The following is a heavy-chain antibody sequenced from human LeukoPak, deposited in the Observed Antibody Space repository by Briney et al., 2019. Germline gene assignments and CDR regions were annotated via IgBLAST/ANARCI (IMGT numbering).Heavy chain of an antibody. CDR2: ISSSGSTI. CDR1: GFTFSSYA. D-gene: IGHD4-17*01. Sequence: GGSLRLSCAASGFTFSSYAMSWVRQAPGKGLEWVSYISSSGSTIYYADSVKGRFTISRDNAKNSLYLQMNSLRAEDTAVYYCARDTDYGAEPLDYWGQGTLVTVSS. V-gene: IGHV3-48*03. CDR3: ARDTDYGAEPLDY. J-gene: IGHJ4*02.